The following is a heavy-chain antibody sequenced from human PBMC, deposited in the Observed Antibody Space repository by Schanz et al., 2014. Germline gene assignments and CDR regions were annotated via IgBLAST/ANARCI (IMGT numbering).Heavy chain of an antibody. CDR1: GFMFSSYG. Sequence: QVQLVESGGGVVQPGRSLRLSCAASGFMFSSYGMHWVRQAPGKGLEWVGVISYDGSKKSYADSVKGRFTISRDNSKNTLYLQMNSLRPEDTAVYYCARGGFGELSAFDIWGQGTTVTVSS. V-gene: IGHV3-30*03. J-gene: IGHJ3*02. CDR3: ARGGFGELSAFDI. D-gene: IGHD3-10*01. CDR2: ISYDGSKK.